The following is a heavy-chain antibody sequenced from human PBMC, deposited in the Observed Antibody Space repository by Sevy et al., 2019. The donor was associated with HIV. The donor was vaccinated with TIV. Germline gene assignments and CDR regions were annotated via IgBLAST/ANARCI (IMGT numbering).Heavy chain of an antibody. V-gene: IGHV3-13*01. CDR1: GFTFSSYD. CDR2: IGTVGDT. CDR3: ARGNYGDYGSGYFDY. J-gene: IGHJ4*02. Sequence: GGSLRLSCAASGFTFSSYDMHWVRQATGKGLEWVSAIGTVGDTYYPGSVKGRFTISRENAKNSLYLQMNSLRAGDTAVYYCARGNYGDYGSGYFDYWGQGTLVTVSS. D-gene: IGHD4-17*01.